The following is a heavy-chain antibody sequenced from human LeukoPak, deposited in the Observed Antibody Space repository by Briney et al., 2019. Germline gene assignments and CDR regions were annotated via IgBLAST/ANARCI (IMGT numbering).Heavy chain of an antibody. CDR1: GYTFTGYY. Sequence: GESLKVSCKASGYTFTGYYMHWVRQAPGQGLEWMGWINPNSGGTNYAQKFQGRVTMTRDTSISTAYMELSRLRSDDTAVYYCAREVGEGALDYWGQGTLVTVSS. D-gene: IGHD3-10*01. CDR2: INPNSGGT. J-gene: IGHJ4*02. CDR3: AREVGEGALDY. V-gene: IGHV1-2*02.